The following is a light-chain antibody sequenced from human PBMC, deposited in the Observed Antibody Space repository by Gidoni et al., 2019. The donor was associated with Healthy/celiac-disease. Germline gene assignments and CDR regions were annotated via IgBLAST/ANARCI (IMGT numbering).Light chain of an antibody. CDR2: GAS. J-gene: IGKJ5*01. CDR3: QQYGSSPPAT. CDR1: QSVSSSY. Sequence: ELVLTQSPGTLSLSPGERATLSCRASQSVSSSYLAWYQQKPGQAPRLLIYGASSRATGIPDRFSGSGSGTDFTLTISRLEPEDFAVYYCQQYGSSPPATFXQXTRLEIK. V-gene: IGKV3-20*01.